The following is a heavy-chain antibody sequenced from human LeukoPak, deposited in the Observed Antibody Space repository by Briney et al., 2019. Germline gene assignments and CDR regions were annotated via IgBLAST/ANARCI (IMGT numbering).Heavy chain of an antibody. Sequence: AQTPSLTCTVSGLSISSYYWSWIRQPPGKGLEWIGYIYYSGSTTYNPSLKSRVTISVDTSKNQFSLKLSSVTAADTAVYYCARGAGTRILTGYYYWGQGTLVTVSS. V-gene: IGHV4-59*01. J-gene: IGHJ4*02. CDR2: IYYSGST. D-gene: IGHD3-9*01. CDR1: GLSISSYY. CDR3: ARGAGTRILTGYYY.